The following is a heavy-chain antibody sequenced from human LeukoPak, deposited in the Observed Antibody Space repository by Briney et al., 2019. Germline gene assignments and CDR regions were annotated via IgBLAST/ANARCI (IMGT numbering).Heavy chain of an antibody. J-gene: IGHJ3*02. CDR3: AKGYYYDSSGYYFAFDI. Sequence: PGGSLRLSCAASGFTFDDYSMYWVRQVPGKGLEWVSGISWDSETKGYADSVKGRFTISRDNAKNTLYLQMNSLRAEDTAVYYCAKGYYYDSSGYYFAFDIWGQGTMVTVSS. CDR2: ISWDSETK. CDR1: GFTFDDYS. D-gene: IGHD3-22*01. V-gene: IGHV3-9*01.